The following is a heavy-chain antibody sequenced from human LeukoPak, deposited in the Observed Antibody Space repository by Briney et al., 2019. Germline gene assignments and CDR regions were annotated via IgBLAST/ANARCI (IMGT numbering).Heavy chain of an antibody. CDR1: GYTFTSYG. CDR2: ISAYNGNT. J-gene: IGHJ5*02. V-gene: IGHV1-18*01. CDR3: AREGPGVYYDFWSGYWRANWFDP. D-gene: IGHD3-3*01. Sequence: ASVKVSCKASGYTFTSYGISWVRQAPGQGLEWMGWISAYNGNTNYAQKLQGRVAMTTDTSTSTAYMELRSLRSDDTAVYYCAREGPGVYYDFWSGYWRANWFDPWGQGTLVTVSS.